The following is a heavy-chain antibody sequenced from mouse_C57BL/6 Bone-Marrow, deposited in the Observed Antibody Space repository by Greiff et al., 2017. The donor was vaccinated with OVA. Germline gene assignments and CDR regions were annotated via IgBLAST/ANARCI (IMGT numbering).Heavy chain of an antibody. CDR2: IEPSDSYT. J-gene: IGHJ3*01. V-gene: IGHV1-69*01. CDR1: GYTFTSYW. Sequence: QVQLQQPGAELVMPGASVKLSCKASGYTFTSYWMHWVKQRPGQGLEWIGEIEPSDSYTNYNQKFKGKSTLTVDKSSSTAYMQLSSLTSEDSAVYYCANYGSSPEFAYWGQGTLVTVSA. CDR3: ANYGSSPEFAY. D-gene: IGHD1-1*01.